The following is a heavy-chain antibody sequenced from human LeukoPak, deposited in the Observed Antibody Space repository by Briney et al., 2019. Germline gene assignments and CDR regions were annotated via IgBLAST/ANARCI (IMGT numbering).Heavy chain of an antibody. J-gene: IGHJ4*02. CDR2: ISSSSSYI. D-gene: IGHD4-23*01. CDR3: AKDMTTVVSPEFDS. CDR1: GFTFSSYS. V-gene: IGHV3-21*01. Sequence: PGGSLRLSCAASGFTFSSYSMNWVRQAPGKGLEWVSSISSSSSYIYYADSVKGRFTISRDNAKNSLYLQMNSLRAEDTAVYYCAKDMTTVVSPEFDSWGQGTLVTVSS.